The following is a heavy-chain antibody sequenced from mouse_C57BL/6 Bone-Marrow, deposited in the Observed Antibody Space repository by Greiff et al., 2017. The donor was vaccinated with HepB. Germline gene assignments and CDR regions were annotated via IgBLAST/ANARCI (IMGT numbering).Heavy chain of an antibody. D-gene: IGHD1-1*01. Sequence: QVQLKQSGPELVKPGASVKISCKASGYAFSSSWMNWVKQRPGKGLEWIGRIYPGDGDTNYNGKFKGKATLTADKSSSTAYMQLSSLTSEDSAVYICASSGDGSSLYYDMGYWGQGTSVTVSS. V-gene: IGHV1-82*01. CDR1: GYAFSSSW. CDR3: ASSGDGSSLYYDMGY. J-gene: IGHJ4*01. CDR2: IYPGDGDT.